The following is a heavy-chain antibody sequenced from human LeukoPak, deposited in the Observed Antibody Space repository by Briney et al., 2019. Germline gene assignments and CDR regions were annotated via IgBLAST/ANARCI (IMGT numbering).Heavy chain of an antibody. J-gene: IGHJ5*02. D-gene: IGHD3-22*01. CDR3: ARQGAPLIVVVIEWFDP. V-gene: IGHV4-31*03. Sequence: PSETLSLTCTVSGGSISSGGYYWSWIRQHPGKGLEWIGYIYYSGSTYYNPSLKSRVTISVDTSKNQFSLKLSSVTAADTAVYYCARQGAPLIVVVIEWFDPWGQGTLVTVSS. CDR1: GGSISSGGYY. CDR2: IYYSGST.